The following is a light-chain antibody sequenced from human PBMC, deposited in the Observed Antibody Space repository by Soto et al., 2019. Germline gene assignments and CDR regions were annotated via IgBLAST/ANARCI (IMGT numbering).Light chain of an antibody. CDR3: AAWDDSLSGPV. J-gene: IGLJ2*01. CDR2: RNN. V-gene: IGLV1-47*01. CDR1: SSNIGSNS. Sequence: QLVLTQPPSASGTPGQRVTISCSGSSSNIGSNSVCWYQQLPGTAPKLLIYRNNQRPSGVPDRFSGSKSGTSASLAISGLRSEDEADYYCAAWDDSLSGPVFGGGTKVTVL.